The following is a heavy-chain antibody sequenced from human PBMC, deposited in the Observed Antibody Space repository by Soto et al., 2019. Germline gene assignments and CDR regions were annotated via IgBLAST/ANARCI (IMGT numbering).Heavy chain of an antibody. D-gene: IGHD6-19*01. V-gene: IGHV3-66*01. J-gene: IGHJ5*02. Sequence: PGGSLRLSCTASGFTVSNTYLSWVRQAPGKGLEWVSAVYADGSTHYADSVKGRFTISRDNSKNTVYLQMNSLRAEDTAVYFCAKGARYSSGTNWFDPWGQGTLVTVS. CDR2: VYADGST. CDR1: GFTVSNTY. CDR3: AKGARYSSGTNWFDP.